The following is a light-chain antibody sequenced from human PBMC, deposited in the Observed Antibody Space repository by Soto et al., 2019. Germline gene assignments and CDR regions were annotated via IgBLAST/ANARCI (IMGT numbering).Light chain of an antibody. J-gene: IGKJ1*01. Sequence: DIQMTQSPSSLSAFVGDRVTITCRASQDIGNFLAWYQQKPGKAPKLLIYDASSLESGVPSRFSGSGSGTEFTLTISSLQPDDFATYYCQQYNSYWTFGQGTKVDIK. CDR3: QQYNSYWT. V-gene: IGKV1-5*01. CDR1: QDIGNF. CDR2: DAS.